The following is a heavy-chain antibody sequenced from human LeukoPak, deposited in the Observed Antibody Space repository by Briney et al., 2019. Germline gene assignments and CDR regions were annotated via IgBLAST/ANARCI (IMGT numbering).Heavy chain of an antibody. Sequence: SGPTLVNPTQTLTLTCTFYGFPLRTRGMCVSWIRQPPGKALEYLSRIDWDDDKYYSTSLKTRLTISKDTSKNQVVLTMTNMDPVDTATYYCARMRAGGSYHDAFDIWGQGTMVTVSS. CDR3: ARMRAGGSYHDAFDI. CDR1: GFPLRTRGMC. D-gene: IGHD1-26*01. J-gene: IGHJ3*02. V-gene: IGHV2-70*11. CDR2: IDWDDDK.